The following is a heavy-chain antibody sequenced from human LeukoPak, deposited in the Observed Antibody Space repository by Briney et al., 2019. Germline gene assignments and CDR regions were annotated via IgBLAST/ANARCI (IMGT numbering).Heavy chain of an antibody. Sequence: GGSLRLSCEASGFTFSRYSLTWVRQAPGKGLEWVSSISSSSSSIYYADSVKGRFTISRDNAKNSLYLQMNSLRAEDTAVYYCARRAGAYSHPYDYWGQGTLVTVSS. J-gene: IGHJ4*02. CDR2: ISSSSSSI. V-gene: IGHV3-21*01. CDR3: ARRAGAYSHPYDY. CDR1: GFTFSRYS. D-gene: IGHD4/OR15-4a*01.